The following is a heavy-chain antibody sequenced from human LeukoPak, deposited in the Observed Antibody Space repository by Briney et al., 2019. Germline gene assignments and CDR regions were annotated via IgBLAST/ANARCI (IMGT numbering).Heavy chain of an antibody. J-gene: IGHJ4*02. CDR2: ISGSGGST. CDR1: GFTFSSYA. CDR3: AKDPMVRGLTYDN. Sequence: GGPLRLSCAASGFTFSSYAMSWVRQAPGKGLEWVSAISGSGGSTYYADSVKGRFTISRDNSRNTLYLQMNNLRADDTAVYYCAKDPMVRGLTYDNWGQGTQVAVSS. D-gene: IGHD3-10*01. V-gene: IGHV3-23*01.